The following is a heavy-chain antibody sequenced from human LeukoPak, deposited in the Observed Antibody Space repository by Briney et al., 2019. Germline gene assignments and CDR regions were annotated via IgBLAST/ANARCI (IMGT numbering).Heavy chain of an antibody. Sequence: ASETLSLTCIVSGASISSYYWSWIRHPAGKELEWIGRLQPSGATNYNPSLESRVTMSVDTSKNQFSLSLTSVTAADTAVHYCARDSTGTAFDPWGQGTLVTVSS. CDR2: LQPSGAT. J-gene: IGHJ5*02. V-gene: IGHV4-4*07. D-gene: IGHD1-14*01. CDR3: ARDSTGTAFDP. CDR1: GASISSYY.